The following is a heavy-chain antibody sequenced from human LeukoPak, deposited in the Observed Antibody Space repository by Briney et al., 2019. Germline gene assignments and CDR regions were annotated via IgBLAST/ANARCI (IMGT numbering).Heavy chain of an antibody. J-gene: IGHJ3*02. CDR2: ISAYNGNT. Sequence: ASVKVSFKCTVYTFTSYGISWVRQAPGQGLEGMGWISAYNGNTNYAQKLQGRVTMTTNTSTSTAYMELRSLRSDDTAVYYCASSDSRYSSGCDAFDIWGQGTMVTGSS. D-gene: IGHD6-19*01. CDR1: VYTFTSYG. CDR3: ASSDSRYSSGCDAFDI. V-gene: IGHV1-18*04.